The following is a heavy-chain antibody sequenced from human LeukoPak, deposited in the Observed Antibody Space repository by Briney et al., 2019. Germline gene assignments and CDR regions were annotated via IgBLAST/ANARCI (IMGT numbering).Heavy chain of an antibody. Sequence: GGSQRLSRAASGFTFSSYSMNWVRQAPGKGLEWVSYISSSSSTIYYADSVKGRFTISRDNAKNSLYLQMNSLRAEDTAVYYCARDELGYSDYWGQGTLVTVSS. V-gene: IGHV3-48*04. D-gene: IGHD1-26*01. J-gene: IGHJ4*02. CDR1: GFTFSSYS. CDR3: ARDELGYSDY. CDR2: ISSSSSTI.